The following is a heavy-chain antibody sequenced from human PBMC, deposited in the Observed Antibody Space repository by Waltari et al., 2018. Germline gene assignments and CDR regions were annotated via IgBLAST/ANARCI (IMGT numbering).Heavy chain of an antibody. D-gene: IGHD3-16*01. CDR2: IYSGGST. V-gene: IGHV3-53*01. CDR1: GFTVSSNY. Sequence: EVQLVESGGGLIQPGGSLRLSCAASGFTVSSNYMSWVRQAPGKGLEWVSVIYSGGSTYYAYSVKGRFTISRDNSKNTLYLQMNSLRAEDTAVYYCARGPITFGIQNAFDIWGQGTMVTVSS. J-gene: IGHJ3*02. CDR3: ARGPITFGIQNAFDI.